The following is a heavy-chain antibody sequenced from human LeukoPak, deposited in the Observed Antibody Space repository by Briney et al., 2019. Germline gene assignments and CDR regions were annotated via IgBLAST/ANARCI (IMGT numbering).Heavy chain of an antibody. CDR3: AKVPADGDGAEDY. CDR2: ISYDGSNK. J-gene: IGHJ4*02. V-gene: IGHV3-30*18. CDR1: GFTFSSYG. Sequence: GGSLRLSCAASGFTFSSYGMHWVRQAPGKGLEWVAVISYDGSNKYYADSVKGRFTISRDNSKNTLYLQMNSLRAEDTAVYYCAKVPADGDGAEDYWGQGTLVTVSS. D-gene: IGHD4-17*01.